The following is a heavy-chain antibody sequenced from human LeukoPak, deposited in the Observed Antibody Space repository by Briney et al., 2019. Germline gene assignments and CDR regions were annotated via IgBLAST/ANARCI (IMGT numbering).Heavy chain of an antibody. J-gene: IGHJ3*02. CDR1: GGLFSGYY. V-gene: IGHV4-34*01. D-gene: IGHD2-21*02. CDR3: ARNRLAYCGGDCYSAGGVSAFDI. Sequence: KTSETLSLTCAVYGGLFSGYYWSWIRQPPGKGLEWIGEINHSGSTDYNPSLKSRVTISVDTSKNQFSLKLSSVTAADTAVYYCARNRLAYCGGDCYSAGGVSAFDIWGQGTVVTVSS. CDR2: INHSGST.